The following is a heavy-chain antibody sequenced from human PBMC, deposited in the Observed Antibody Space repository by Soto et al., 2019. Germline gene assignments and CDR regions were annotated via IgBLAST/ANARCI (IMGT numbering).Heavy chain of an antibody. Sequence: PSETLSLTCTVSGGSISSGDYYWSWIRQPPGKGLEWIGYIYHSGSTYYNPSLKSRVTISVDRSKNQFSLKLSSVTAADTAVYYCARGLYSPLFDYWGQGTLVTVSS. CDR3: ARGLYSPLFDY. J-gene: IGHJ4*02. V-gene: IGHV4-30-2*01. D-gene: IGHD6-13*01. CDR2: IYHSGST. CDR1: GGSISSGDYY.